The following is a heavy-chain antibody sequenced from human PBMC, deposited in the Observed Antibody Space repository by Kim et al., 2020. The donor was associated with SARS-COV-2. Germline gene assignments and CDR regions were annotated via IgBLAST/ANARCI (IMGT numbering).Heavy chain of an antibody. V-gene: IGHV3-7*01. D-gene: IGHD6-6*01. CDR1: GLAFNNNW. CDR2: IKPDGSET. CDR3: ARPSITEGVDY. Sequence: GGSLRLSCAASGLAFNNNWMSWLRQTPGKGPEWVAHIKPDGSETYYGDSVKGRFTISRDNTKNSLFLQMNGLKVEDTAVYHCARPSITEGVDYWGQGT. J-gene: IGHJ4*02.